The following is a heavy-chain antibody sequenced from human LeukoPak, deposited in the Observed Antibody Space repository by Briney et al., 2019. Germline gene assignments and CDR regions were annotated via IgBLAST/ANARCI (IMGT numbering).Heavy chain of an antibody. Sequence: PSETLSLTCTVSGGSISSYYWSWIRQPPGKGLEWIGYIYYSGSTNYNPSLKSRVTISVDTSKNQFSLKLSSVTAADTAVYYCASEPGGDDYYYYGMDVWGQGTTVTVSS. CDR3: ASEPGGDDYYYYGMDV. CDR2: IYYSGST. V-gene: IGHV4-59*01. J-gene: IGHJ6*02. D-gene: IGHD2-21*02. CDR1: GGSISSYY.